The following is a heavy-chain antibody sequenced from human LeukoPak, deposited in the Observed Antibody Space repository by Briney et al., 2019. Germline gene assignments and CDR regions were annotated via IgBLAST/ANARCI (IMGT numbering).Heavy chain of an antibody. J-gene: IGHJ4*02. D-gene: IGHD6-13*01. V-gene: IGHV4-59*01. CDR2: IYYSAST. Sequence: MTSETLSLTCTVSGGSISSYYWSWIRQPPGKGLEWIGYIYYSASTNYNPSLKSRVTISVDTSKNQFSLKLSSVTAADTAVYYCAASYSSSWYEYDYWGQGTLVTVSS. CDR3: AASYSSSWYEYDY. CDR1: GGSISSYY.